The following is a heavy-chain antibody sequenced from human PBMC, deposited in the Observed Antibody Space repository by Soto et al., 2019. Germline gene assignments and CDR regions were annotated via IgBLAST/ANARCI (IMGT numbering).Heavy chain of an antibody. CDR1: GFTFSSYA. J-gene: IGHJ4*02. Sequence: GGSLRLSCAASGFTFSSYAMSWVRQAPGKGLEWVSAISGSGGSTYYADSVKGRFTISRDNSKNTLYLQMNSLRAEDTAVYYCAKEGDDSSGYYYSCLDYWGQGTLVTVSS. V-gene: IGHV3-23*01. CDR2: ISGSGGST. CDR3: AKEGDDSSGYYYSCLDY. D-gene: IGHD3-22*01.